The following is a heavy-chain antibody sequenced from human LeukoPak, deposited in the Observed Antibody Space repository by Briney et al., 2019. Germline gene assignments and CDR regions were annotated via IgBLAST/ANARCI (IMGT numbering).Heavy chain of an antibody. D-gene: IGHD1-1*01. CDR3: AKLRELVTYYYYYGLDV. V-gene: IGHV3-30*18. Sequence: GGSLRLSCAASGFTFNNYGMHWVRQAPGKGLEWVALISYDGVNKYYADSVKGRFTISRDNSKNTLYLRMNSLRVEDTALYYCAKLRELVTYYYYYGLDVWGQGTTVTVSS. J-gene: IGHJ6*02. CDR2: ISYDGVNK. CDR1: GFTFNNYG.